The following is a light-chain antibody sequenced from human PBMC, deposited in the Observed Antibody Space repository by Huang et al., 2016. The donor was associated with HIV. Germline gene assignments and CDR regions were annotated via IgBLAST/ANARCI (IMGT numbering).Light chain of an antibody. CDR3: QQYKNWPPT. J-gene: IGKJ1*01. V-gene: IGKV3-15*01. CDR1: QSVSGN. CDR2: SVS. Sequence: EVVMTQSPATLSVSPGERATLPCRASQSVSGNLAWYQQKPGQAPRLRIHSVSSRATGIPTRFGGSGSGTQFTLTISSLQSEDFAVYYCQQYKNWPPTFGQGTKVEI.